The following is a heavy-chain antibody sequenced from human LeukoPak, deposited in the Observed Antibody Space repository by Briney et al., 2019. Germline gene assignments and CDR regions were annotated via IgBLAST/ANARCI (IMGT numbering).Heavy chain of an antibody. CDR1: GGTFSSYT. J-gene: IGHJ5*02. CDR2: INPNSGGT. Sequence: SSVKVSCKASGGTFSSYTISWVRQAPGQGLEWMGRINPNSGGTNYAQKFQGRVTMTRDTSISTAYMELSRLRSDDTAVYYCARGYCSGGSCYSVENWFDPWGQGTLVTVSS. CDR3: ARGYCSGGSCYSVENWFDP. V-gene: IGHV1-2*06. D-gene: IGHD2-15*01.